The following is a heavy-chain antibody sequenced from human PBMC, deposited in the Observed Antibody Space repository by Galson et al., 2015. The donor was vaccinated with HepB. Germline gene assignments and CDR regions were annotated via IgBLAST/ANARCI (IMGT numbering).Heavy chain of an antibody. D-gene: IGHD4-23*01. J-gene: IGHJ4*02. V-gene: IGHV3-30*18. CDR1: GFTFSSYG. CDR3: AKDGGNCLDY. CDR2: ISYDGSNK. Sequence: SLRLSCAASGFTFSSYGMHWVRQAPGKGLEWVAVISYDGSNKYYADSVKGRFTISRDNSKNTLYLQMNSLRAEDTAVYYCAKDGGNCLDYWGQGTLVTVSS.